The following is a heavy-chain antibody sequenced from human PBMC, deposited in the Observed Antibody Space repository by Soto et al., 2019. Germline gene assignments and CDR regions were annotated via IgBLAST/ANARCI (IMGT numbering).Heavy chain of an antibody. Sequence: AGSQSHCWAASGFQSSSYTMNGVRQAPGKGLAWVSAISGSGGSTSYADAVKSRSSISRDNSKNTLYLQMNGQSAEDTSCYYCAKDSGCDQSLGNNGFDLWGQGTLVTVSS. CDR2: ISGSGGST. CDR3: AKDSGCDQSLGNNGFDL. J-gene: IGHJ5*02. V-gene: IGHV3-23*01. D-gene: IGHD3-16*01. CDR1: GFQSSSYT.